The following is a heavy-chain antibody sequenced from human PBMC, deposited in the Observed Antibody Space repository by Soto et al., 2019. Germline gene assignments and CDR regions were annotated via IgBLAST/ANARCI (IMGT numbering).Heavy chain of an antibody. CDR2: ISWNSGSI. CDR3: AKDKAGTPIWWYFDL. D-gene: IGHD6-19*01. J-gene: IGHJ2*01. CDR1: GFTFDGYA. Sequence: EVHLVESGGGLVQPGRSLRLSCAASGFTFDGYAMHWVRQAPGKGLEWVSSISWNSGSIGYADSVQGRFTISRDNAKNSLYLQMNSLRAEDTALYYCAKDKAGTPIWWYFDLWGRGTLVTVSS. V-gene: IGHV3-9*01.